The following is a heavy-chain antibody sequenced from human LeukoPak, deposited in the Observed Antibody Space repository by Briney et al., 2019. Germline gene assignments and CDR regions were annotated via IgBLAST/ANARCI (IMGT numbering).Heavy chain of an antibody. J-gene: IGHJ4*02. V-gene: IGHV3-49*04. CDR3: TRVVQLGGLDY. CDR2: IRSKAYGGTT. Sequence: GRSLRPSCTASGFTFGDYAMSWVRQAPGKGLEWVGFIRSKAYGGTTEYAASVKDRFTISRDDSKSIAYLQMNSLETEDTAVYYCTRVVQLGGLDYWGQGTLVTVSS. CDR1: GFTFGDYA. D-gene: IGHD5-18*01.